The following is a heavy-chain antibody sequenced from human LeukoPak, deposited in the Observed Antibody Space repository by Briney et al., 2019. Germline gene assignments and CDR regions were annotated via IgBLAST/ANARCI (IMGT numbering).Heavy chain of an antibody. CDR3: AGGAGYDIHFDY. J-gene: IGHJ4*02. D-gene: IGHD3-9*01. V-gene: IGHV1-2*06. CDR1: GYTFTGYD. CDR2: IDPKSGGS. Sequence: ASVKVSGKDSGYTFTGYDMDWERQAPGQGLEEMGRIDPKSGGSNCAKKFPVRVTMTRGTSYTTAYMELSRLRSDDTAVYYCAGGAGYDIHFDYWGQGTLVTVSS.